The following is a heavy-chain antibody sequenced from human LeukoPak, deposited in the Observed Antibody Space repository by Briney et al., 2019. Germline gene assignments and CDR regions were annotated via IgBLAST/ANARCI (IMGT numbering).Heavy chain of an antibody. D-gene: IGHD6-13*01. CDR3: ARRIAAAVYFQH. Sequence: SQTLSLTCAISGDSVSSNSAAWNWIRQSPSRGLEWLGRTYYRSKWYNDYAVSVKSRITINPDTSKNQFSLKLSSVTAADTAVYYCARRIAAAVYFQHWGQGTLVTVSS. CDR2: TYYRSKWYN. CDR1: GDSVSSNSAA. J-gene: IGHJ1*01. V-gene: IGHV6-1*01.